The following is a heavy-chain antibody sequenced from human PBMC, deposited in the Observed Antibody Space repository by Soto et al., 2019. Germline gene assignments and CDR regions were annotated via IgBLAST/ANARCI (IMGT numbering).Heavy chain of an antibody. CDR3: ARVSKTWEDDY. D-gene: IGHD1-26*01. CDR2: ISSGSDTI. V-gene: IGHV3-48*02. Sequence: EVQLVESGGGLVQPGGSLRLSCSVSGFTFSDYGVNWVRQAPGKGLEWISYISSGSDTIYYAESVQGRFTISRDDAKNSLFLQKNNLRNEDPAVYYCARVSKTWEDDYWGHGTLVPVSS. J-gene: IGHJ4*01. CDR1: GFTFSDYG.